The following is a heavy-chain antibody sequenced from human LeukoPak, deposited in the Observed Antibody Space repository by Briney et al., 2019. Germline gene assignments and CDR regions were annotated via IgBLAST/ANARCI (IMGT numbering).Heavy chain of an antibody. CDR1: GFTFSSYS. CDR3: ARDDTAMVTGFDY. V-gene: IGHV3-21*01. D-gene: IGHD5-18*01. Sequence: GGSLRLSCAASGFTFSSYSMNWVRRAPGKGLEWVSSISSSSSYIYYADSVKGRFTISRDNAKDSLYLQMNSLRAEDTAVYYCARDDTAMVTGFDYWGQGTLVTVSS. J-gene: IGHJ4*02. CDR2: ISSSSSYI.